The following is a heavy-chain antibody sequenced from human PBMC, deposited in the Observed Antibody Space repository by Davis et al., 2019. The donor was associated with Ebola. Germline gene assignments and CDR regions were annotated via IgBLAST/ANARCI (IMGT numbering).Heavy chain of an antibody. CDR2: ISSSSSTI. Sequence: GESLKISCAASGFTFSSYAMSWVRQAPGKGLEWVSYISSSSSTIYYADSVKGRFTISRDNAKNTLYLQMNSLRAEDTAVYYCAKDLGRDYYGSGGYYYGMDVWGQGTTVTVSS. J-gene: IGHJ6*02. V-gene: IGHV3-48*04. CDR3: AKDLGRDYYGSGGYYYGMDV. CDR1: GFTFSSYA. D-gene: IGHD3-10*01.